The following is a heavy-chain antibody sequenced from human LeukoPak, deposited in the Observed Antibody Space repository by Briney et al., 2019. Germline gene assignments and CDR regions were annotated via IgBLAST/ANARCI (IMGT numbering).Heavy chain of an antibody. D-gene: IGHD4-17*01. CDR3: ARSNETPDYGDYQSAYDAFDI. CDR1: GGTFSSYA. V-gene: IGHV1-69*05. Sequence: SVKVSCKASGGTFSSYAISWVRQAPRQGLEWMGRIIPIFDTANYAQKFQGRVTITTDESTSTAYMELSSLRSEDTAVYYCARSNETPDYGDYQSAYDAFDIWGQGTMVTVSS. J-gene: IGHJ3*02. CDR2: IIPIFDTA.